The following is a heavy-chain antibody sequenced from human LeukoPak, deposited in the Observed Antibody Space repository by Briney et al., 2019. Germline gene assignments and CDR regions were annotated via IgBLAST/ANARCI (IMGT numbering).Heavy chain of an antibody. CDR1: GYSFSTYA. Sequence: ASVKVSCKASGYSFSTYAIHWVRQAPGQRLEWMGWINAGNGNTKYSQKFQDRVSMTRDTSASAAYMELSSLRSEDTAVYYCARAATDYYCYYGMDVWGQGTTVTVSS. J-gene: IGHJ6*02. CDR3: ARAATDYYCYYGMDV. CDR2: INAGNGNT. V-gene: IGHV1-3*01.